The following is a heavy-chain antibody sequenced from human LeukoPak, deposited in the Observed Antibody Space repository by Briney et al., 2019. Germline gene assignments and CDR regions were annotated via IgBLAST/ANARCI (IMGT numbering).Heavy chain of an antibody. J-gene: IGHJ4*02. V-gene: IGHV1-69*05. CDR1: GGTFSNYA. D-gene: IGHD3-22*01. CDR3: ARGGYDSSGYYFYFDY. Sequence: ASETVSCKACGGTFSNYAFSLVLQAPGPGLESMGGIIPIFGTAHYAQKFQGRVTITTDESTSTDSIELSSLRSEDTAVYYGARGGYDSSGYYFYFDYWGQETLVTVAS. CDR2: IIPIFGTA.